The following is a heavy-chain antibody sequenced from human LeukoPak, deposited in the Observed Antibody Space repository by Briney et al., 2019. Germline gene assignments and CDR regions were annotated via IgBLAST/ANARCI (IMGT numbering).Heavy chain of an antibody. CDR1: GFTVSSNY. CDR3: ARSPIVVVPAAPPSADY. V-gene: IGHV3-53*04. CDR2: IYSGGST. D-gene: IGHD2-2*01. J-gene: IGHJ4*02. Sequence: EPGGSLRLSCAAPGFTVSSNYMSWVRQAPGKGLEWVSVIYSGGSTYYADSVKGRFTISRHNSKNTLYLQMNSLRAEDTAVYYCARSPIVVVPAAPPSADYWGQGTLVTVSS.